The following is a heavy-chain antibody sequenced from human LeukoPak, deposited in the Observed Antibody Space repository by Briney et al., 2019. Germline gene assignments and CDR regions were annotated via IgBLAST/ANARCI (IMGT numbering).Heavy chain of an antibody. CDR1: GFTFSSYG. Sequence: GRSLRLSCAASGFTFSSYGMHWVRQAPAKGLEWVAVISYEGSNVYYADSVKGRFTISRDNSKNTLFLQMSSLRTEDTAVYFCARGYSSTLSTDYFDYWGQGTLVTVSS. D-gene: IGHD6-13*01. CDR3: ARGYSSTLSTDYFDY. V-gene: IGHV3-30*03. CDR2: ISYEGSNV. J-gene: IGHJ4*02.